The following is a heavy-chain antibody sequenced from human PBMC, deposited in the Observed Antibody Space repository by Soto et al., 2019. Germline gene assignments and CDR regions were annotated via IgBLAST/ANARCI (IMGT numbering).Heavy chain of an antibody. Sequence: PSETLSLTCAVYGGSFSGYYWSWIRQPPGKGLEWIGEINHSGSTNYNPSLKSRVTISVDTSKNQFSLKLSSVTAADTAVYYCARGVYYYGSGSYYNLGYSYYYMDVWGKGTTVTVSS. CDR3: ARGVYYYGSGSYYNLGYSYYYMDV. D-gene: IGHD3-10*01. V-gene: IGHV4-34*01. CDR2: INHSGST. CDR1: GGSFSGYY. J-gene: IGHJ6*03.